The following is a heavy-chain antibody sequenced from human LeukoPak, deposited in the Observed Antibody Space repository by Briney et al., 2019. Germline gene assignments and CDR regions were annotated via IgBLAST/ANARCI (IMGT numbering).Heavy chain of an antibody. J-gene: IGHJ4*02. Sequence: SETLSLTCTVSGGSISSYYWGWIRQPPGKGLEWIGYIYYGGSTNYNPSLKSRVTISVDTSKNQFSLKLSSVTAADTAVYYCARGYDTSGYYPYYFDYWGQGTLVTVSS. CDR3: ARGYDTSGYYPYYFDY. V-gene: IGHV4-59*01. CDR2: IYYGGST. CDR1: GGSISSYY. D-gene: IGHD3-22*01.